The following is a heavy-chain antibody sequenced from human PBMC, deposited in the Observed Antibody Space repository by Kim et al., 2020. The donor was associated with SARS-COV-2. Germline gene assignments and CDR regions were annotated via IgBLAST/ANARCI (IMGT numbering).Heavy chain of an antibody. D-gene: IGHD1-26*01. J-gene: IGHJ6*04. CDR3: ARIYPSYFFLDV. V-gene: IGHV4-30-2*03. Sequence: YSPSLGSRVTLSADTSKTQFWLKLSSLTAAETGVYYCARIYPSYFFLDVWGKGTSVTVSS.